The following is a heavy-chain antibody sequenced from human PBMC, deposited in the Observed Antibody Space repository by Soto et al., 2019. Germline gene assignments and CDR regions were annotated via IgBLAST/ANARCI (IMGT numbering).Heavy chain of an antibody. J-gene: IGHJ3*02. CDR1: SGSISSSNW. Sequence: QVQLQESGPGLVKPSGTLSLTCAVSSGSISSSNWWSWVRQPPGKGLEWIGEIYHSGSTNYNPSLKCRVTISVDKSKNQFSLKLSSVTAADTAVYYCARNGDVRVAFDIWGQGTMVTVSS. V-gene: IGHV4-4*02. D-gene: IGHD3-10*01. CDR3: ARNGDVRVAFDI. CDR2: IYHSGST.